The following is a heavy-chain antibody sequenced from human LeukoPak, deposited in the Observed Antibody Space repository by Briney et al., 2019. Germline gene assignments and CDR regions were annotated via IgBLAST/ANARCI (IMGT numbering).Heavy chain of an antibody. CDR3: ARDREWELMYYFDY. J-gene: IGHJ4*02. CDR2: ISYDGSNK. D-gene: IGHD1-26*01. Sequence: GGSLRLSWAASGFTFSSYAMHWVRQAPAKGLEWVAVISYDGSNKYYADSVKGRFTISRDNSKNTLYLQMNSLRAEDTAVYYCARDREWELMYYFDYWGQGTLVTVSS. V-gene: IGHV3-30-3*01. CDR1: GFTFSSYA.